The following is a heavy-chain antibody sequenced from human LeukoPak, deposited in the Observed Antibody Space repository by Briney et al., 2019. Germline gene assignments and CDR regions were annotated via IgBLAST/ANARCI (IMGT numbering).Heavy chain of an antibody. CDR2: IVVGSGNT. CDR1: GFTFTSSA. D-gene: IGHD4-11*01. J-gene: IGHJ2*01. CDR3: ATLQYDWYFDL. V-gene: IGHV1-58*01. Sequence: WASVKVSCKASGFTFTSSAVQRVRQARGQRLEWIGWIVVGSGNTNYAQKFQERVTITRDMSTSTAYMELSSLRSEDTAVYYCATLQYDWYFDLWGRGTLVTVSS.